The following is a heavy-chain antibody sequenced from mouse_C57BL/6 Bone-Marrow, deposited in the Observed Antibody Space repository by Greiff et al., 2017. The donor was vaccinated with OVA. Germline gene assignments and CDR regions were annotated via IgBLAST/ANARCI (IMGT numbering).Heavy chain of an antibody. CDR3: ASENFAWFGY. CDR2: IYPGDGDT. CDR1: GYAFSSSW. J-gene: IGHJ3*01. V-gene: IGHV1-82*01. Sequence: LVESGPELVKPGASVKISCKASGYAFSSSWMNWVKQRPGKGLEWIGRIYPGDGDTNYNGKFKGKATLTADQSSSTAYMQLSSLTSEDSAVYFCASENFAWFGYWGKGTLVTVAA.